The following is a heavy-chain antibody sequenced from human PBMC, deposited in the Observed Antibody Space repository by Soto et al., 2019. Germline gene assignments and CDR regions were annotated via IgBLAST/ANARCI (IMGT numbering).Heavy chain of an antibody. D-gene: IGHD3-22*01. V-gene: IGHV1-18*04. Sequence: ASVKVSCKASGYTFTSYYMNWVRQAPGQGLEWMGWISAYNGNTNYAQKLQGRVTMTTDTSTSTAYMELRSLRSDDTAVYYCAREYYDSSGYSVDPWGQGTLVTVSS. CDR1: GYTFTSYY. CDR3: AREYYDSSGYSVDP. CDR2: ISAYNGNT. J-gene: IGHJ5*02.